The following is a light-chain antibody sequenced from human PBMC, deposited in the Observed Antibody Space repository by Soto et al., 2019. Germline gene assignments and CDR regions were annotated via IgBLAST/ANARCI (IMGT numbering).Light chain of an antibody. CDR3: QRYRTS. CDR1: QSVSSSY. Sequence: EIVLTQSPGTLSLSPGERATLSCRASQSVSSSYLAWYQQKPGQPPRLLIYGASSRATGIPDRFSGSGSGTDFTLTITRLEPEDVAVYYCQRYRTSFGGGTKVEIK. CDR2: GAS. V-gene: IGKV3-20*01. J-gene: IGKJ4*01.